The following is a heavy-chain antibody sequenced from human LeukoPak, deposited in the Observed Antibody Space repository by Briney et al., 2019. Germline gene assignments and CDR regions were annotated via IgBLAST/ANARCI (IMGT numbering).Heavy chain of an antibody. J-gene: IGHJ4*02. Sequence: PSETLSLTCTVSGGSISGYYWSWIRQPPGKGLEWIGYIYYSGSTNYNPSLKSRVTISVDTSKNQFSLNLSSVTAADTAVYYCARDNNGYYSLDYWGQGTLVTVSS. CDR1: GGSISGYY. CDR3: ARDNNGYYSLDY. CDR2: IYYSGST. D-gene: IGHD3-3*01. V-gene: IGHV4-59*01.